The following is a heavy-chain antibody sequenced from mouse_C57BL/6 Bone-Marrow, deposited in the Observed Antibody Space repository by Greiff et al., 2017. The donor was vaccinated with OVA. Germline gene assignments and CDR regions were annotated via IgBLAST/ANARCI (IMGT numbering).Heavy chain of an antibody. CDR3: ARDGSSSYYFDY. J-gene: IGHJ2*01. CDR1: GYTFTDYY. Sequence: EVQLQQSGPELVKPGASVKISCKASGYTFTDYYINWVKQSHGKSLEWIGDINPNNGGTSYNQKFKGKATLTVDKSSSTAYMELRSLTSEDSAVYYCARDGSSSYYFDYWGQGTTLTVSS. D-gene: IGHD1-1*01. V-gene: IGHV1-26*01. CDR2: INPNNGGT.